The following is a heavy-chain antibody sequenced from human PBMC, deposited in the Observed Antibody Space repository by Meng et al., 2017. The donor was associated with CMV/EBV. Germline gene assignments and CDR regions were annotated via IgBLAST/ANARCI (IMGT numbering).Heavy chain of an antibody. CDR3: AKVSSSPYYVDY. CDR2: ISGSGGST. D-gene: IGHD6-6*01. V-gene: IGHV3-23*01. CDR1: GFTLSSYA. J-gene: IGHJ4*02. Sequence: CGASGFTLSSYAMSWVRQAPGKGLEGVSAISGSGGSTYYADSVKGRFTISRDNSKNTLYLQMNSLRAEDTAVYYCAKVSSSPYYVDYWGQGTLVTVSS.